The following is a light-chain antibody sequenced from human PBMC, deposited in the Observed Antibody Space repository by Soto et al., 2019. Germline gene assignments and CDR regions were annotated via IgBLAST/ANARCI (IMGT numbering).Light chain of an antibody. J-gene: IGKJ1*01. V-gene: IGKV3-20*01. CDR1: PSVDSKY. CDR2: DIS. Sequence: ENVLTQSPGTLSLSPGERATLSCRARPSVDSKYLAWYQQKTGQAPRLLIYDISTRAAGIPDRFSGSGSGADFTLTISRLEPEDFAVYYCQRYDTSKTFGQGTKVEIK. CDR3: QRYDTSKT.